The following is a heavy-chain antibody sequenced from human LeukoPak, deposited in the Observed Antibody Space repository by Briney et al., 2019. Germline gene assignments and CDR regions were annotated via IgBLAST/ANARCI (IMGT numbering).Heavy chain of an antibody. Sequence: GGSLRLSCAASGFTFSDYYMDWVRQAPGKGLEWVGRATNRADGYNTHYAASVKGRFTISRDDSKDSLYLQMNSLRAEDTAVYYCAKEGPRGLYCSSTSCYLDYWGQGTLVTVSS. V-gene: IGHV3-72*01. CDR2: ATNRADGYNT. CDR1: GFTFSDYY. J-gene: IGHJ4*02. CDR3: AKEGPRGLYCSSTSCYLDY. D-gene: IGHD2-2*01.